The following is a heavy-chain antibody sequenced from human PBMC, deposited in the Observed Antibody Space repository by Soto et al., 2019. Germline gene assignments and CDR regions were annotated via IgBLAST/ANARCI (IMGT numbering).Heavy chain of an antibody. CDR2: ISYDGSNK. J-gene: IGHJ4*02. Sequence: QVQLVESGGGVVQPGRSLRLSCAASGFTFSSYAMHWVRQAPGKGLEWVAVISYDGSNKYYADSVKGRFTISRDNSKNTLYLQMNSLRAEDTAVYYCARSDHTVVNPGLDYWGQGTLVTVSS. V-gene: IGHV3-30-3*01. CDR3: ARSDHTVVNPGLDY. CDR1: GFTFSSYA. D-gene: IGHD2-15*01.